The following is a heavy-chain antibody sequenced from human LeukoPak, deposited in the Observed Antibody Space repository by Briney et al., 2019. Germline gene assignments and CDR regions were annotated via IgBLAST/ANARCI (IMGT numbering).Heavy chain of an antibody. CDR3: ARRGISVVVPAASGRRNWFDP. CDR1: GGSFSGYY. J-gene: IGHJ5*02. V-gene: IGHV4-34*01. Sequence: SETLSLTCAVYGGSFSGYYWSWIRQPPGKGLEWIGEINHSGSTNYNPSLKSRVTISVDTSKNQFSLKLSSVTAADTAVYYCARRGISVVVPAASGRRNWFDPWGQGTLVTVSS. D-gene: IGHD2-2*01. CDR2: INHSGST.